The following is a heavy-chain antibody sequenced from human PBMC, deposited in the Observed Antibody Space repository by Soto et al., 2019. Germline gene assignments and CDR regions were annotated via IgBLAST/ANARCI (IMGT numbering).Heavy chain of an antibody. D-gene: IGHD2-2*01. CDR2: ISAYNGNT. CDR3: ARDAADGCSSTSCYPEYNWFDP. Sequence: GASVKVSCKASGYTFTSYGISWVRQAPGQGLEWMGWISAYNGNTNYAQKLQGRVTMTTDTSTSTAYMELRSLRSDDTAVYYCARDAADGCSSTSCYPEYNWFDPWGQGTQVTVSS. J-gene: IGHJ5*02. V-gene: IGHV1-18*01. CDR1: GYTFTSYG.